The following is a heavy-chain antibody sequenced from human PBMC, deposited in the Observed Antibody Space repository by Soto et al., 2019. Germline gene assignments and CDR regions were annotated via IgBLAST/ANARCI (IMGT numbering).Heavy chain of an antibody. CDR2: ISGSGGTT. V-gene: IGHV3-23*01. D-gene: IGHD4-17*01. J-gene: IGHJ4*02. CDR3: ANTYSDYREDY. CDR1: GFTFSSYA. Sequence: EVQLLESGGGLVQPGGSLRLSCAASGFTFSSYAMSWVRQAPGKGLDWVSTISGSGGTTYYADSVKGRFTSSRDNSKNTLYLQMSSLRAEDTAVYYCANTYSDYREDYWGQGTLVTVSS.